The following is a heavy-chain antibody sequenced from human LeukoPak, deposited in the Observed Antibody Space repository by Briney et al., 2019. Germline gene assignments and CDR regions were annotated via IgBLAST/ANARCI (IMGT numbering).Heavy chain of an antibody. J-gene: IGHJ4*02. CDR1: GFTFSTYA. V-gene: IGHV3-23*01. CDR2: FTGSGGTT. Sequence: GGSLRLSCAASGFTFSTYAMTWVRQAPGKGLEWVSIFTGSGGTTYYADSVKGRFTISGDNSKNTLYLQMNSLRAEDTAVYYCAKAASVGGYFDYWGQGTLVTVSS. D-gene: IGHD2-2*01. CDR3: AKAASVGGYFDY.